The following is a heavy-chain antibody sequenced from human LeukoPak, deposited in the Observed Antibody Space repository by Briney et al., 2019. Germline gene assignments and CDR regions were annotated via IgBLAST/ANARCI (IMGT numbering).Heavy chain of an antibody. Sequence: PSETLSLTCTVSGGSISSSSYYWGWSHPPPGKGLGWVGSIYYSVSTYYDPSLKSRVTISVDTSKNQFSLKLSSVTAADTAVYYCARHSLYSSGYAFDIWGQGTMVTVSS. J-gene: IGHJ3*02. V-gene: IGHV4-39*01. CDR1: GGSISSSSYY. D-gene: IGHD6-19*01. CDR2: IYYSVST. CDR3: ARHSLYSSGYAFDI.